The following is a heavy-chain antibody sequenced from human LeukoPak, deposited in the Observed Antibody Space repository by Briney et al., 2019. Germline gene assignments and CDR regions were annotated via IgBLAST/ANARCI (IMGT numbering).Heavy chain of an antibody. CDR1: GFTFSSYG. V-gene: IGHV3-30*18. CDR2: ISYDGSNK. D-gene: IGHD6-19*01. J-gene: IGHJ4*02. CDR3: AKGSSGHDY. Sequence: GRSLRLSCAASGFTFSSYGMHWVRQAPGKGLEWVAVISYDGSNKYYADSVKGRFTISRDNSKNTLYLQMNSLRAEDMAVYYCAKGSSGHDYWGQGTLVTVSS.